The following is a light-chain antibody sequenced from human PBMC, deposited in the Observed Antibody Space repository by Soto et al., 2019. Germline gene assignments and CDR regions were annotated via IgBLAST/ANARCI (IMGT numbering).Light chain of an antibody. CDR1: SSDVGGYNY. CDR3: RSYTSSSTSLYV. V-gene: IGLV2-14*01. Sequence: QSALTQPASVSGSPGQSITISCTGTSSDVGGYNYVSWYQQHPGKAPKLMIYDVSNRPSGVSNRFSGSKSGNTASLTISGLQAEDEADYYCRSYTSSSTSLYVFGTGTKLTVL. CDR2: DVS. J-gene: IGLJ1*01.